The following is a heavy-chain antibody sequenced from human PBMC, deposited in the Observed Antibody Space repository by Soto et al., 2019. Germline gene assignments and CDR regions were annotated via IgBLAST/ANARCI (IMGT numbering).Heavy chain of an antibody. CDR3: ARGGGVGVAGSAAFDM. CDR2: INPATGGA. D-gene: IGHD3-3*01. Sequence: QLHLVQSGAVVKKPGASVTVSCSASGYPVTAYYMHWVRQAPGRGLEWMGGINPATGGAKFTHTFQGRVTMTRDTSTSTVFMELSGLTSDDTAVFYCARGGGVGVAGSAAFDMWGQGTLVTVSS. J-gene: IGHJ3*02. CDR1: GYPVTAYY. V-gene: IGHV1-2*02.